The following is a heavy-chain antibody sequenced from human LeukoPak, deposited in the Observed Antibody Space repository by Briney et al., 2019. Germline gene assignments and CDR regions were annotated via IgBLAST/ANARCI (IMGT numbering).Heavy chain of an antibody. CDR1: GDSVSSNSAT. Sequence: QTLSLTFAICGDSVSSNSATWTWIRQSPSRGLEWLRSTYYRSKWYNDYAVSVKSRITINPDTSKNQFSLQLNSVTSEDTAVYYCARGLAFPGWFAGWGQGTLVTVSS. V-gene: IGHV6-1*01. CDR2: TYYRSKWYN. CDR3: ARGLAFPGWFAG. D-gene: IGHD2-21*01. J-gene: IGHJ5*02.